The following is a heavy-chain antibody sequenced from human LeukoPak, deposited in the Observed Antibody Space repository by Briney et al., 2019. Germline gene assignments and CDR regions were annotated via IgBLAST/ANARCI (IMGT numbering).Heavy chain of an antibody. V-gene: IGHV3-33*01. CDR1: GFTFSNFD. J-gene: IGHJ4*02. CDR3: ARGPVAGVYYFDY. D-gene: IGHD6-19*01. CDR2: IWYDGSNK. Sequence: AGGSPRLSCAASGFTFSNFDMHWDRQAPGKGLEWVAIIWYDGSNKYYADSVKGRFTISRDNSKTTLYLQMNSLRAEDTAVYYCARGPVAGVYYFDYWGQGTLVTVSS.